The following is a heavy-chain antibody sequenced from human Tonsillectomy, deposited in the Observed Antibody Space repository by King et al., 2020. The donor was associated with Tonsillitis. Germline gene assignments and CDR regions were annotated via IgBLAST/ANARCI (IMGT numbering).Heavy chain of an antibody. D-gene: IGHD3-22*01. V-gene: IGHV1-18*04. J-gene: IGHJ3*02. CDR2: ISAYNGNT. CDR1: GYTFTSYG. CDR3: ARDIEGTHPDYYASSGYYVREGAFDI. Sequence: QLVQSGAEVKKPGASVKVSCKASGYTFTSYGISWVRQAPGQGLEWMGWISAYNGNTNYAQKLQGRVTMTTDTSTSTAYIELRSLRSDDTAVYYCARDIEGTHPDYYASSGYYVREGAFDIWGQGTMVTVSS.